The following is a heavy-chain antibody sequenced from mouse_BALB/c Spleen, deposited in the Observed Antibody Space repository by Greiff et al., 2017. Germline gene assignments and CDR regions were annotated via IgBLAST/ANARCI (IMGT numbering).Heavy chain of an antibody. Sequence: EVQGVESGGGLVKPGGSLKLSCAASGFTFSDYYMYWVRQTPEKRLEWVATISDGGSYTYYPDSVKGRFTISRDNAKNNLYLQMSSLKSEDTAMYYCARDRTVVGPFAYWGQGTLVTVSA. J-gene: IGHJ3*01. CDR1: GFTFSDYY. D-gene: IGHD1-1*01. V-gene: IGHV5-4*02. CDR2: ISDGGSYT. CDR3: ARDRTVVGPFAY.